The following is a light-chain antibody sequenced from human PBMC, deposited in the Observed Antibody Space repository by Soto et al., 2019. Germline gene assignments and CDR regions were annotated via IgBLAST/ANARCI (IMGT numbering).Light chain of an antibody. CDR1: QSVSSF. CDR2: DAS. CDR3: QQRSNWPWT. V-gene: IGKV3-11*01. J-gene: IGKJ1*01. Sequence: EIVLTQSPATLSLSPGERATLSCRASQSVSSFLSCYQQKPGQAPRLLIYDASNRATCIPARFSGSGSGTDFTLTISSLDPEEFAVYYCQQRSNWPWTFGQGTRVEIK.